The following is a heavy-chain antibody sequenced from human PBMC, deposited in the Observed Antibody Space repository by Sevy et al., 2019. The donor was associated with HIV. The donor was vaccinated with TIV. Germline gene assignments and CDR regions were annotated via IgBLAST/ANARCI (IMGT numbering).Heavy chain of an antibody. D-gene: IGHD6-13*01. CDR2: IYSGGST. J-gene: IGHJ6*03. CDR1: GFTVSSNY. V-gene: IGHV3-53*01. CDR3: ARGVRWVKTGGIAEAGYMDV. Sequence: GGSLRLSCAASGFTVSSNYMSWVRQAPGKGLEWVSVIYSGGSTYYADSVKGRFTISRDNSKNTLYLQMNSLRAEDTAVYYCARGVRWVKTGGIAEAGYMDVWGKGTTVTVSS.